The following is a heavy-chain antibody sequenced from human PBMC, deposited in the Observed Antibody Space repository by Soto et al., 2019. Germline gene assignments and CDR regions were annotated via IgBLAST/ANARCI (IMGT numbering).Heavy chain of an antibody. CDR3: AREVPTPYYFDY. V-gene: IGHV4-31*03. J-gene: IGHJ4*02. Sequence: QVQLQESGPGLVEPSLTVSLTCTVSGGSISGGGYCWSWIRQPPGKGLEWIGYIYYSGSTYYNPSLKSRVTISVDTSKNQFSLKLSSVTAADTAVYYCAREVPTPYYFDYWGQGTLVTVSS. CDR2: IYYSGST. CDR1: GGSISGGGYC. D-gene: IGHD2-15*01.